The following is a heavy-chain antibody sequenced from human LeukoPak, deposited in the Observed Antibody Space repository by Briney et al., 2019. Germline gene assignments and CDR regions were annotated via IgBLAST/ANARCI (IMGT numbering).Heavy chain of an antibody. J-gene: IGHJ4*02. CDR2: IIPIFGTA. CDR3: ARGALYSYGEYYFDY. D-gene: IGHD5-18*01. CDR1: GGTFSSYA. Sequence: SVKVSCKASGGTFSSYAISWVRQAPGQGLEWMGGIIPIFGTANYAQKFQGRVTITADESTSTAYMELSSLRSEDTAVYYCARGALYSYGEYYFDYWGQGTLVTVSS. V-gene: IGHV1-69*13.